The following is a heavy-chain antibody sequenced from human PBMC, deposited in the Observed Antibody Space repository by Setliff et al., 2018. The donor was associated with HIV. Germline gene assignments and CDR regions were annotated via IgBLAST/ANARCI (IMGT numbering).Heavy chain of an antibody. Sequence: PSETLSLTCAVYGGSFSGYSWSWIRQSPGKGLEWIGEINHSGSTNYNPSLKTRVIMSLDTSKNQFSLNLKSVTAADTAIYYCAREKGFGGATGWFDPWGQGTLVTVSS. D-gene: IGHD2-15*01. V-gene: IGHV4-34*01. CDR2: INHSGST. J-gene: IGHJ5*02. CDR3: AREKGFGGATGWFDP. CDR1: GGSFSGYS.